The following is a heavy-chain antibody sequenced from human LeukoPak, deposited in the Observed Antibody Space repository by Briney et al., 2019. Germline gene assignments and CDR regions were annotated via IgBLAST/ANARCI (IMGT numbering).Heavy chain of an antibody. D-gene: IGHD2-2*01. J-gene: IGHJ4*02. CDR1: GGSFSGYY. V-gene: IGHV4-34*01. Sequence: PSETLSLTCAAYGGSFSGYYWSWIRQPPGKGLEWIGEINHSGSTNYNPSLKSRVTISVDTSKNQFSLKLSSVTAADTAVYYCARGRPEDIVVVPAAIPPVFDYWGQGTLVTVSS. CDR3: ARGRPEDIVVVPAAIPPVFDY. CDR2: INHSGST.